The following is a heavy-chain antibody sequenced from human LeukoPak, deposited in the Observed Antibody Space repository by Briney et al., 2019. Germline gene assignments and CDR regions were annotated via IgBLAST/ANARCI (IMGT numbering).Heavy chain of an antibody. J-gene: IGHJ6*03. CDR1: GGSISRYY. V-gene: IGHV4-4*09. Sequence: SETLSLTCTVSGGSISRYYWSWIRQPPGKGLEWIGYIYTSGSTNYNPSLKSRVTISVDTSKNQFSLKLSSVTAADTVVYYCARRALGYCSSTSCYGSRYYYMDVWGKGTTVTVSS. CDR3: ARRALGYCSSTSCYGSRYYYMDV. D-gene: IGHD2-2*01. CDR2: IYTSGST.